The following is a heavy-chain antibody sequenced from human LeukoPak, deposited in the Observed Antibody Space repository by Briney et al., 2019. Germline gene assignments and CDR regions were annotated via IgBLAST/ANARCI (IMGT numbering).Heavy chain of an antibody. CDR2: ISGSGGNT. J-gene: IGHJ4*02. D-gene: IGHD2-2*01. CDR1: GFTFSNYG. V-gene: IGHV3-23*01. CDR3: AREGYCTSTSCYAGIDY. Sequence: GGCLRLSCAASGFTFSNYGMSWARQAPGKGLQWVSVISGSGGNTYYPESVKGRFTISRDNSKNTLYLQMNSLRAEDTATYYCAREGYCTSTSCYAGIDYWGQATLVTVSS.